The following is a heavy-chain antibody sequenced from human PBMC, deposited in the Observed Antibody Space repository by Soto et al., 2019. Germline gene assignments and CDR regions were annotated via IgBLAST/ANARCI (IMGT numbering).Heavy chain of an antibody. D-gene: IGHD3-10*01. Sequence: PGGSLRLSCAASGFTFSRDWMHWVRQAPGKGLVWVSRINSDGSITSYADSVKGRFTISRDNAKNTLYLQMNSLRAEDTAVYYCAREYYYGSGSYMDVWGQGTTVTVSS. J-gene: IGHJ6*02. CDR3: AREYYYGSGSYMDV. CDR1: GFTFSRDW. CDR2: INSDGSIT. V-gene: IGHV3-74*01.